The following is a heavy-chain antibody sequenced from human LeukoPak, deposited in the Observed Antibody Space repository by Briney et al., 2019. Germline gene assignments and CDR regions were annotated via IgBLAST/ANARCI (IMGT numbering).Heavy chain of an antibody. CDR3: AREPAAFDI. V-gene: IGHV3-20*04. J-gene: IGHJ3*02. CDR1: GFTFDNYG. Sequence: GGSLRLSCAVSGFTFDNYGLSWGRQAPGRGLEWVSGINWNGGSTGYADSVKGRFTISRDNAKNSLYLQMNSLRAEDTALYYCAREPAAFDIWGQGTMVTVSS. CDR2: INWNGGST.